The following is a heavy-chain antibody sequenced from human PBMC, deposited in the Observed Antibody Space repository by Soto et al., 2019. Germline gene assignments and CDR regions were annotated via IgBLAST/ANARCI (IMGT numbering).Heavy chain of an antibody. Sequence: SETLSLTCTVSGGSISSDGYYWSWIRQHPGKGLEWIGYIYYSGSTYYNPSLKSRVTISVDTSKNQFSLKLSSVTAADTAVYYCARIAAAFRFDPWGQGTLVTVSS. J-gene: IGHJ5*02. CDR2: IYYSGST. CDR1: GGSISSDGYY. CDR3: ARIAAAFRFDP. V-gene: IGHV4-31*03. D-gene: IGHD6-13*01.